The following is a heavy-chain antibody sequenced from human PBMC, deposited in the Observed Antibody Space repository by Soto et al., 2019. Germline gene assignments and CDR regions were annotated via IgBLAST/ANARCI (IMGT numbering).Heavy chain of an antibody. V-gene: IGHV3-7*01. CDR1: GFTRNNYW. J-gene: IGHJ4*02. CDR3: ARDEMHFDY. Sequence: EVQTVESGGGLVQPGGSLRLSCAVSGFTRNNYWMTWVRQAPGKGLAWVANIKEDGSAKNYVYSVKGRFIISRDNAKTSVYLEMNSLGFEATAVYYCARDEMHFDYWGRGPLVTVYS. CDR2: IKEDGSAK.